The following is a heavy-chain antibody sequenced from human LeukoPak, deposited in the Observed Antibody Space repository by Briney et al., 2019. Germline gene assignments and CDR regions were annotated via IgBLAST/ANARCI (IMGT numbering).Heavy chain of an antibody. D-gene: IGHD2-15*01. CDR3: ARDVVVVAATVDRTYTEEDY. Sequence: GGSLRLSCAASGFTFSDYYMSWIRQVPGKGLEWVSYISSSGSTIYYADSVKGRFTISRDNAKNSLYLQMNSLRAEDTAVYYCARDVVVVAATVDRTYTEEDYWGQGTLVTVSS. CDR1: GFTFSDYY. CDR2: ISSSGSTI. J-gene: IGHJ4*02. V-gene: IGHV3-11*04.